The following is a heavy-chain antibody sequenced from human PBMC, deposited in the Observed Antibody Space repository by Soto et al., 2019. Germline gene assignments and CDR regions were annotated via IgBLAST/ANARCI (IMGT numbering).Heavy chain of an antibody. CDR1: GNTFTYYD. D-gene: IGHD3-10*01. J-gene: IGHJ6*02. CDR2: MNPNSGKT. CDR3: ARDDSYGSGTFGMDV. Sequence: QVQLVQSGAEVKKPGASVKVSCKASGNTFTYYDINWVRQATGQGLEWMGWMNPNSGKTGYAQKFQGRVTMTRNTPTNTAYLELNSLRSKDTAVYYCARDDSYGSGTFGMDVWGQGTTVTVSS. V-gene: IGHV1-8*02.